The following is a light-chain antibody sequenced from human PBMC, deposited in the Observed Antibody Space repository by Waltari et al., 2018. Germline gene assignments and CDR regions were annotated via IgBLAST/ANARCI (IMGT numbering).Light chain of an antibody. CDR1: SSDIGGYPY. V-gene: IGLV2-8*01. CDR3: SSYAGSHTVLL. J-gene: IGLJ2*01. CDR2: GAS. Sequence: QSALTQPPSASGSPGQSVTISCTGTSSDIGGYPYVSWYQQHPGEAPKLIIFGASKRSSGVPYRFSGSKAGNTASLTVSGLQADDEADYYCSSYAGSHTVLLFGGGTKLTVL.